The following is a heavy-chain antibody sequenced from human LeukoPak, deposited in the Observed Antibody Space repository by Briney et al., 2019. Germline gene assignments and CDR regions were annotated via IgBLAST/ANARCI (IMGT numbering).Heavy chain of an antibody. V-gene: IGHV4-59*01. Sequence: SETLSLTCSVSGGSISTNYWYWIRQPPRQGLEWIGFIQSSGSTNNNPSLTRRVTMSIEKSKNQFSLKVRSVTAADTAVYYCAREHGDNFMAVWRK. CDR2: IQSSGST. D-gene: IGHD1-1*01. J-gene: IGHJ6*04. CDR1: GGSISTNY. CDR3: AREHGDNFMAV.